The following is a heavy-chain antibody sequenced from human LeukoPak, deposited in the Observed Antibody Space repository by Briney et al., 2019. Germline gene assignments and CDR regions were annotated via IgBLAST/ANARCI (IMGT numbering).Heavy chain of an antibody. CDR1: GFTFSSYG. V-gene: IGHV3-33*06. CDR3: AKDEGSSSSLDAFDT. J-gene: IGHJ3*02. D-gene: IGHD6-6*01. Sequence: GGSLRLSCAASGFTFSSYGMHWVRQAPGKGLEWVAVIWYDGSNKYYADSVKGRFTISRDNSKNTLYLQMNSLRAEDTAVYYCAKDEGSSSSLDAFDTWGQGTMVTVSS. CDR2: IWYDGSNK.